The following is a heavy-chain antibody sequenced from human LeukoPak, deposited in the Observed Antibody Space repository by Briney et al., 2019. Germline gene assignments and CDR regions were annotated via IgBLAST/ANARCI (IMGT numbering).Heavy chain of an antibody. Sequence: GGSLRLSCAASGFTFSSYAINWVRQAPGKGLEWVSVIGPSGGTIYYADSVKGRVTISRDNSKDTLYLQMDSLRVEDTAVYYCARESGGGTRLIDYWGQGTPVTASS. D-gene: IGHD2-15*01. J-gene: IGHJ4*02. CDR3: ARESGGGTRLIDY. V-gene: IGHV3-23*01. CDR2: IGPSGGTI. CDR1: GFTFSSYA.